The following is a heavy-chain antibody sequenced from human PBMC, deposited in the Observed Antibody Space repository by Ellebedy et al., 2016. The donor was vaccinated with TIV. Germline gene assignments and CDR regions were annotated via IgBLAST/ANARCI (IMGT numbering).Heavy chain of an antibody. J-gene: IGHJ1*01. CDR1: GFTFSSHS. Sequence: GGSLRLXCAASGFTFSSHSLHWVRQAPGKGLEWVSSISSSSSYIYYTDSVKGRFTISRDKSKNTLYLQMTSLRTEDTAVYYCAKDGVVYGEPSEYFQHWGQGTLVTVSS. D-gene: IGHD4-17*01. CDR2: ISSSSSYI. V-gene: IGHV3-21*01. CDR3: AKDGVVYGEPSEYFQH.